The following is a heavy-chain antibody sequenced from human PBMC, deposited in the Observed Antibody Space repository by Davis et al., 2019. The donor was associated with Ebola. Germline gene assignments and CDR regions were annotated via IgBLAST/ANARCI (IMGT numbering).Heavy chain of an antibody. J-gene: IGHJ5*02. Sequence: SETLSLTCDVSGGSINSNDWWSWVRQSPGKGLEWIGEISHSGSTNYSPSLKSRVTISIDKSKKQFSLKVNSVTAADTAVYYCARVLGEHYYGSGSSTWFDPWGQGTLVTVSS. D-gene: IGHD3-10*01. CDR1: GGSINSNDW. CDR3: ARVLGEHYYGSGSSTWFDP. CDR2: ISHSGST. V-gene: IGHV4-4*02.